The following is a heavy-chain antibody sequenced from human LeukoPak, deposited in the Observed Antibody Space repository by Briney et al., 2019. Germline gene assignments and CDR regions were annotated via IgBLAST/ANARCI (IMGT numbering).Heavy chain of an antibody. J-gene: IGHJ6*02. V-gene: IGHV3-30*03. CDR3: ARYDV. Sequence: GGSLRLSCVASGFTFNSYAMSWVRQAPGKGLEWVAVISYDGSNKYYADSVKGRFTISRDNSKNTLYLQMNSLRAEDTAVYYCARYDVWGQGTTVTVSS. CDR2: ISYDGSNK. CDR1: GFTFNSYA.